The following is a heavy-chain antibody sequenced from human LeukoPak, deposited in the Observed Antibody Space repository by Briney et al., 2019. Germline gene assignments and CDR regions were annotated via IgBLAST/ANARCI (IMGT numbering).Heavy chain of an antibody. CDR3: VRGKNSFDY. CDR2: SRNKANSYTT. D-gene: IGHD3-10*01. Sequence: GGSLRLSCAVSGFTFSDHYMDWVRQSPGRGLEWVARSRNKANSYTTEYAASVKGRFTISRDDSKNSLFLQMNSLKTEDTAVYYCVRGKNSFDYWGQGTLVTVSS. V-gene: IGHV3-72*01. J-gene: IGHJ4*02. CDR1: GFTFSDHY.